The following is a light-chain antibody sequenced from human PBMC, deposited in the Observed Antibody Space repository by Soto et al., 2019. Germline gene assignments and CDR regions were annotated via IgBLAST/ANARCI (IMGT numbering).Light chain of an antibody. CDR2: GAS. V-gene: IGKV3-20*01. Sequence: EIVLTQSPGTLSLSPGERATLSCRASQSVSSSYLAWYQQKPGQAPRPLIYGASSRATGIPDRFSGSGSGTDFTLTISRLESEDFAMYYCLQYSSSPYTFGQGTNLDIK. CDR3: LQYSSSPYT. J-gene: IGKJ2*01. CDR1: QSVSSSY.